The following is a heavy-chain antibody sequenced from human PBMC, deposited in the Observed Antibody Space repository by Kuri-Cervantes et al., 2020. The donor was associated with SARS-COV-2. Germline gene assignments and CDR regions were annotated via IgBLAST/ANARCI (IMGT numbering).Heavy chain of an antibody. V-gene: IGHV3-30*02. CDR1: GFTFSSYG. CDR3: AKALEVGATSLYYYYYYMDV. Sequence: GESLKISCAASGFTFSSYGMHWVRQAPGKGLEWVAFIRYDGSNKYYADSVKGRFTISRDNSKNTLYLQMNSLRAEDTAVYYCAKALEVGATSLYYYYYYMDVWGKGTTVTVSS. CDR2: IRYDGSNK. D-gene: IGHD1-26*01. J-gene: IGHJ6*03.